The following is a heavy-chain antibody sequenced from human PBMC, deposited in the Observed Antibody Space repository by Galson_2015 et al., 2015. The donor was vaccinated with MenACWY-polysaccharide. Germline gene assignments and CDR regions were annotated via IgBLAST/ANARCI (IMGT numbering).Heavy chain of an antibody. CDR3: ARVRGPTVATWYFDY. Sequence: LRLSCAASGFPFSTYWMNWARRAPGQGLQWISYLTTSGNGYYADSVKGRFTVSRDNDKNSGFLQMNSLRDEDTGVYYCARVRGPTVATWYFDYWGQGTLVTVSS. J-gene: IGHJ4*02. CDR1: GFPFSTYW. V-gene: IGHV3-48*02. CDR2: LTTSGNG. D-gene: IGHD4-23*01.